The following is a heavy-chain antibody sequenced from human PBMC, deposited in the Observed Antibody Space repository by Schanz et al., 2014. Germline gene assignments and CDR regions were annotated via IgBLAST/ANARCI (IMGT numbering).Heavy chain of an antibody. D-gene: IGHD3-10*01. V-gene: IGHV1-69*02. Sequence: QVLQVQSGAEVKKPGSSVKVSCKASGGTFSSDTFSWVRQAPGQGLEWMGKIIPVLNIATYAQRFQGRVSITADTSTNTAYMELSSLTSEDTAVHYCARGRGFYDYWGQGTLVTVSS. CDR1: GGTFSSDT. J-gene: IGHJ4*02. CDR3: ARGRGFYDY. CDR2: IIPVLNIA.